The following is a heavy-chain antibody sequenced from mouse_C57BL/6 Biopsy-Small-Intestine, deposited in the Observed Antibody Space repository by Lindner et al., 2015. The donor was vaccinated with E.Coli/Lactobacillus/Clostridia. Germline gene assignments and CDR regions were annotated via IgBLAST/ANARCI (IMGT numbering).Heavy chain of an antibody. Sequence: VQLQESGPVLVKPGASVKMSCKGSGYTFTDYYVNWVRQTQGKSLEWIGVINPFNDVTSFDQKFKDKATLTVDKSSSTAYMELNSLTSEDSAVYYCARGANYVNWYFDVWGTGITVTVSS. D-gene: IGHD2-4*01. CDR1: GYTFTDYY. CDR2: INPFNDVT. J-gene: IGHJ1*03. V-gene: IGHV1-19*01. CDR3: ARGANYVNWYFDV.